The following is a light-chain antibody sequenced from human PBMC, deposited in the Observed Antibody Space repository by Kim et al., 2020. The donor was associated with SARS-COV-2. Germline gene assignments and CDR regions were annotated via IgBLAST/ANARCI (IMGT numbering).Light chain of an antibody. CDR2: WAS. J-gene: IGKJ4*01. CDR3: QQSYTTPLT. V-gene: IGKV4-1*01. CDR1: QSVLSSSNNRNY. Sequence: DIVMTQSPDSLAVSLCERATIKCKSSQSVLSSSNNRNYLAWYHQKPGQPPRLLIYWASTRESGVPDRFSGSGSGTDFTLTISSLQAEDVAVYYCQQSYTTPLTFGGGTKVDIK.